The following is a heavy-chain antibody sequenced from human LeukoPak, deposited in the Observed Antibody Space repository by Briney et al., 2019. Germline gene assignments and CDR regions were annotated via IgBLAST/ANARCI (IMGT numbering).Heavy chain of an antibody. CDR3: ARGAYYDSSGHAGY. J-gene: IGHJ4*02. CDR1: GYTFTSYA. V-gene: IGHV1-3*01. D-gene: IGHD3-22*01. CDR2: INAGNGNT. Sequence: ASVKVSCKASGYTFTSYAMHWVRQAPGQRLEWMGWINAGNGNTKYSQEFQGRVTITRDTSTSTAYMELRSLRSDDTAVYYCARGAYYDSSGHAGYWGQGTLVTVSS.